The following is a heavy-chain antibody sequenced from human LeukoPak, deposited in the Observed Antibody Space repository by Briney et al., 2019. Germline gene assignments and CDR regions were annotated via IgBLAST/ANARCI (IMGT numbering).Heavy chain of an antibody. Sequence: GGSLRLSCAASGFTFSSYSMNWVRQAPGKGLEWVSSISSSSSYIYYADSVKGRFTISRDNAKNSLYLQMNSLRAEDTAVYYCARGVYYYDTSGYYYYYMDVWGKGTTVTVSS. CDR3: ARGVYYYDTSGYYYYYMDV. J-gene: IGHJ6*03. CDR2: ISSSSSYI. CDR1: GFTFSSYS. D-gene: IGHD3-22*01. V-gene: IGHV3-21*01.